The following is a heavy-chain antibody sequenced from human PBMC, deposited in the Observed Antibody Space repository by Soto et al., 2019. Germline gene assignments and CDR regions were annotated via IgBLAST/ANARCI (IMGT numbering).Heavy chain of an antibody. CDR1: GFTFSSYA. D-gene: IGHD3-22*01. Sequence: GGSLRLSCAASGFTFSSYAMSWVRQAPGKGLEWVSAISGSGGSTYYADSVKGRFTISRDNSKNTLYLQMNSLRAEDTAVYYCAKDLHYYDSSGYYPAFDYWGQGTLVTVS. CDR3: AKDLHYYDSSGYYPAFDY. V-gene: IGHV3-23*01. CDR2: ISGSGGST. J-gene: IGHJ4*02.